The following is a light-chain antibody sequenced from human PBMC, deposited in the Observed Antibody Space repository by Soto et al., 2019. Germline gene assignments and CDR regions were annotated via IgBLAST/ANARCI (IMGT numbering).Light chain of an antibody. J-gene: IGKJ1*01. CDR1: QTISSW. Sequence: DIQMTQSPSPLSGSVGDRVTITCRASQTISSWLAWYQQKPGKAPKLLIYSASDLESGVPSRFSGSGFGTEFTLTSTSLQPDDFATYDCQQYNSYSTFGPATFGQGTKVDIK. CDR2: SAS. CDR3: QQYNSYSTFGPAT. V-gene: IGKV1-5*03.